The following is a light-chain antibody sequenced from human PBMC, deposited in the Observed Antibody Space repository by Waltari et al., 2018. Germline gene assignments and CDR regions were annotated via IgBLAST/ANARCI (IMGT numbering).Light chain of an antibody. J-gene: IGKJ1*01. CDR2: DTY. CDR3: QKYDRLPAT. Sequence: EIVLTQSPGTLSLSPGEPATLSCRASQSVGRSLVWYQQKPGQAPRLLIYDTYKRATGIPDRFSGSGSGTDFSLTLSRLEPEDFAVYYCQKYDRLPATFGQGTKVEIK. CDR1: QSVGRS. V-gene: IGKV3-20*01.